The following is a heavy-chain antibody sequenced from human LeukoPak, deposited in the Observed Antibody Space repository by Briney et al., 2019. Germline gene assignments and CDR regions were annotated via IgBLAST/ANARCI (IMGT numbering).Heavy chain of an antibody. V-gene: IGHV4-31*03. CDR2: IYYSGST. CDR3: ARGGGAGTFDY. CDR1: GGSISSGGYY. Sequence: SETLSLTCTVSGGSISSGGYYWRWIRQHPGKGLEWIGYIYYSGSTYYNPSLKSRVTISVDTSKNQFSLKLSSVTAADTAVYYCARGGGAGTFDYWGQGTLVTVSS. D-gene: IGHD6-13*01. J-gene: IGHJ4*02.